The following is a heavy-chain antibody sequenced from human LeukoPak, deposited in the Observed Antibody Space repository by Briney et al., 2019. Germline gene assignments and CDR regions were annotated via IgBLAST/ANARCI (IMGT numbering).Heavy chain of an antibody. J-gene: IGHJ3*02. D-gene: IGHD3-22*01. Sequence: LPGASLRLSCAASGFTFSSYAMSWVRQAPGKGLEWVSGISYSGGNTYYADSVKGRFTISRDNSKNTLYLQMNTLRAEDTAVYYCAKGGQMMVEGARRGAFDIWGQGTMVTVSS. V-gene: IGHV3-23*01. CDR1: GFTFSSYA. CDR2: ISYSGGNT. CDR3: AKGGQMMVEGARRGAFDI.